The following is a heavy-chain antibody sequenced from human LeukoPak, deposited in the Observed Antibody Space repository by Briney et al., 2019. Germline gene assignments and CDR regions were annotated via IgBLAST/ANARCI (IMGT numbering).Heavy chain of an antibody. J-gene: IGHJ4*02. CDR2: IYPGDSDT. CDR3: ARLPIPADTAKLFDY. Sequence: PGESLKISCKGSGYSFTSYWIGWVRQMPGKGLEWMGIIYPGDSDTRYSPSFQGQVTISADKSISTAYLQWSSLKASDTAMYYCARLPIPADTAKLFDYWGQGTLVTVSS. V-gene: IGHV5-51*01. D-gene: IGHD5-18*01. CDR1: GYSFTSYW.